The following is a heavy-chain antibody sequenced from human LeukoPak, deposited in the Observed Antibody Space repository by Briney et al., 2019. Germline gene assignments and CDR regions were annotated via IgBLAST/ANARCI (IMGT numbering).Heavy chain of an antibody. CDR1: GFTFSSYW. CDR2: INSDGSST. D-gene: IGHD5-18*01. CDR3: ARAVDTAMVYWYFDL. Sequence: GGSLRLSCAASGFTFSSYWMHWVRQAPGKGLVWVSRINSDGSSTSYADSVKGRITISRDNAKNTLYLQMNSLRAEDTAVYYCARAVDTAMVYWYFDLWGRGTLVTVSS. J-gene: IGHJ2*01. V-gene: IGHV3-74*01.